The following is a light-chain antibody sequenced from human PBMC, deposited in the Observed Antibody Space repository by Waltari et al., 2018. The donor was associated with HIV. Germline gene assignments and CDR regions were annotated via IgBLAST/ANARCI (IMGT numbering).Light chain of an antibody. V-gene: IGLV3-19*01. CDR3: NSRDSPYVV. J-gene: IGLJ2*01. CDR1: SLRTYY. Sequence: SSELTQDPAVSVALGQTVRITCQGVSLRTYYTSWYQQKPGQAPVLVIYGKNSRPSGIPDRFSGSSSGNTASLTITGAQAEDEADYYCNSRDSPYVVFGGGTKLTVL. CDR2: GKN.